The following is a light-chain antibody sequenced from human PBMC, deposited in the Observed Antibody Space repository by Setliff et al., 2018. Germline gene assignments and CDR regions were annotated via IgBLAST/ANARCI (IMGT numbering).Light chain of an antibody. CDR1: SSDIGAYTY. CDR2: DVS. V-gene: IGLV2-14*03. Sequence: QSALAQPASMSGSPGQSITISCTGTSSDIGAYTYVSWYQQHPGKAPKLLISDVSYRPSGVSHRFSGSKSGNTASLTISWLQAEDEADYYCSSYTTSSLRVFGGGTKVTVL. CDR3: SSYTTSSLRV. J-gene: IGLJ2*01.